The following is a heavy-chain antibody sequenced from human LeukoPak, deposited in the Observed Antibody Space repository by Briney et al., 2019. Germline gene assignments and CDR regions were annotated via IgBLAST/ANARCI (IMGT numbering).Heavy chain of an antibody. J-gene: IGHJ4*02. CDR2: INHSGST. CDR1: GGSFGGYY. Sequence: PSETLSLTCAVYGGSFGGYYWSWIRQPPGKGLEWIGEINHSGSTNYNPSLKSRVTISVDTSKNQFSLKLSSVTAADTAVYYCARAVTFGGVIGYWGQGTLVTVSS. CDR3: ARAVTFGGVIGY. D-gene: IGHD3-16*02. V-gene: IGHV4-34*01.